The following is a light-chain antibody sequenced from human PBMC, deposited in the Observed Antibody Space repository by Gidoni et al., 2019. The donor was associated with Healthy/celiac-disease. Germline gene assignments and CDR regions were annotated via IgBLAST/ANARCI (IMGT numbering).Light chain of an antibody. J-gene: IGKJ2*01. Sequence: IVMTQSPLSLPVTPGEPASISCRSSQSRLHSNGYNYLDWYLQKPGQSPQLLIYLGSNRASGVPDRFSGSGSGTDFTLKISRVEAEDVGVDYCMKALQTPPRTFGQGTKLEIK. CDR3: MKALQTPPRT. CDR1: QSRLHSNGYNY. V-gene: IGKV2-28*01. CDR2: LGS.